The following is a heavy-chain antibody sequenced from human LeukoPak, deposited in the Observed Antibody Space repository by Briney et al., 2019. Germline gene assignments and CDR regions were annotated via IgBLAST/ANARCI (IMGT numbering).Heavy chain of an antibody. V-gene: IGHV3-9*01. CDR2: ISWNSGSI. CDR1: GFTFSTYW. Sequence: GGSLRLSCAASGFTFSTYWMAWVRQAPGEGLEWVSGISWNSGSIVYADSVKGRFTISRDNAKNSLYLQMNSLRAEDTALYYCAKDREHYYDSSGSGFDYWGQGTLVTVSS. J-gene: IGHJ4*02. D-gene: IGHD3-22*01. CDR3: AKDREHYYDSSGSGFDY.